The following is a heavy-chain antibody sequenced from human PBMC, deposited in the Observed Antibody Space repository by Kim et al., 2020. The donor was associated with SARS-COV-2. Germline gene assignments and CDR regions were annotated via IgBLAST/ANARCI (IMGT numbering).Heavy chain of an antibody. Sequence: GESLKISCKGSGYSFTSYWIGWVRQMPGKGLEWMGIIYPGDSDTRYSPSFQGQVTISADKSISTAYLQWSSLKASDTAMYYCARLSHGSGGSYYYYGMDVWGQGTTVTVSS. J-gene: IGHJ6*02. CDR2: IYPGDSDT. D-gene: IGHD3-10*01. V-gene: IGHV5-51*01. CDR1: GYSFTSYW. CDR3: ARLSHGSGGSYYYYGMDV.